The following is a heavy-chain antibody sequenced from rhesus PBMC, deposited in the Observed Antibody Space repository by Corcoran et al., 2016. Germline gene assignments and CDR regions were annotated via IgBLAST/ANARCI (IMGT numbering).Heavy chain of an antibody. D-gene: IGHD6S26*01. CDR1: GGSIISSY. V-gene: IGHV4-169*02. J-gene: IGHJ4*01. Sequence: QLQLQESGPGLVKPSETLSVTCAVSGGSIISSYWSWTRQALGKGLEWIGYNYGSGSSTDYTPSVKSRVTLSVDTSKNQLSLKLSSVTAADTAVYYCASVWGSSGWSVDYWGQGVLVTVSS. CDR3: ASVWGSSGWSVDY. CDR2: NYGSGSST.